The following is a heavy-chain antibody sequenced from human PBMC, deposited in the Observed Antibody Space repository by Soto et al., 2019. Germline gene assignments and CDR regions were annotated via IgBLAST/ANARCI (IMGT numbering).Heavy chain of an antibody. CDR1: GYTFTSYA. V-gene: IGHV1-3*01. CDR2: INAGNGNT. CDR3: ARAPFGTTLNWFDP. D-gene: IGHD1-1*01. Sequence: GASVKVSWKASGYTFTSYAMHWVRQAPGQRLEWMGWINAGNGNTKYSQKFQGRVTITRDTSASTAYMELSSLRSEDTAVYYCARAPFGTTLNWFDPWGQGTLVTVSS. J-gene: IGHJ5*02.